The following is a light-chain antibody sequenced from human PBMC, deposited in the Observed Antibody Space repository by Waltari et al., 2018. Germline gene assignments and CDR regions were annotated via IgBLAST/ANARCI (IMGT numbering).Light chain of an antibody. Sequence: DVQMTQSPSSLSASVGDQATITCRASQSIVAYLNWYHQKPGKAPDLLIYAVSNLQSGVPSRFSGRRSGTDFTLTISGLQPEDSGTYYCQQTFTTPVTFGGGTKIE. CDR1: QSIVAY. CDR3: QQTFTTPVT. J-gene: IGKJ4*01. CDR2: AVS. V-gene: IGKV1-39*01.